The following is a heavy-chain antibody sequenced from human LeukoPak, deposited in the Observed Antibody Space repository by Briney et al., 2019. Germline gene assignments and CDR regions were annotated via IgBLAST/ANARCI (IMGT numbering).Heavy chain of an antibody. V-gene: IGHV3-53*01. CDR2: IYSGGST. CDR3: AKDSADSYGPNWFDP. CDR1: GFTVSSNY. D-gene: IGHD5-18*01. J-gene: IGHJ5*02. Sequence: GGSLRLSCAASGFTVSSNYMSWVRQAPGKGLEWVSVIYSGGSTYYADSVKGRFTISRDNSKNTLYLQMNSLRAEDTAVYYCAKDSADSYGPNWFDPWGQGTLVTVSS.